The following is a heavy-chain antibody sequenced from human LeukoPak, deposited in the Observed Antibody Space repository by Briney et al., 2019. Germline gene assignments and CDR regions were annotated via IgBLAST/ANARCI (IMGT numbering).Heavy chain of an antibody. D-gene: IGHD4-17*01. Sequence: GGSLRLSCGASGFTFDDYWMSWVRQAPGKGLEWVSGISGTGGATYYADSVKGRFTISRDNSKKTLYLQMNSLRAEDTAVYYCAKAYGDYVPDYFQHWGQGTLVTVSS. V-gene: IGHV3-23*01. CDR3: AKAYGDYVPDYFQH. J-gene: IGHJ1*01. CDR1: GFTFDDYW. CDR2: ISGTGGAT.